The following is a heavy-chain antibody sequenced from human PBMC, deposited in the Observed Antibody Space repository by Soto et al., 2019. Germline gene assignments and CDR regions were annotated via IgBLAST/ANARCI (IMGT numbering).Heavy chain of an antibody. V-gene: IGHV3-15*01. CDR1: GFTFSNAW. CDR3: TTFFMVVRGVIRARNYYFDY. Sequence: GGSLRLSCAASGFTFSNAWMSWVRQAPGKGLGWVGRIKSKTDGGTTDYAAPVKGRFTISRDDSKNTLYLQMNSLKTEDTAVYYCTTFFMVVRGVIRARNYYFDYWGQGTLVTVSS. J-gene: IGHJ4*02. D-gene: IGHD3-10*01. CDR2: IKSKTDGGTT.